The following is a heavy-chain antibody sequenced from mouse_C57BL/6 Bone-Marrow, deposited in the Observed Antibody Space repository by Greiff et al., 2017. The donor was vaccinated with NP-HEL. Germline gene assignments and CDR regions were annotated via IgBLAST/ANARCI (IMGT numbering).Heavy chain of an antibody. CDR1: GYTFTDYY. Sequence: VQLKQSGPVLVKPGASVKMSCKASGYTFTDYYMNWVKQSHGKSLEWIGVINPYNGGTSYNQKFKGKATLTVDKSSNTAYMQLNSLTSEDTAVYYCARSGLRLDYWGQGTTLTVSS. CDR3: ARSGLRLDY. CDR2: INPYNGGT. J-gene: IGHJ2*01. D-gene: IGHD2-4*01. V-gene: IGHV1-19*01.